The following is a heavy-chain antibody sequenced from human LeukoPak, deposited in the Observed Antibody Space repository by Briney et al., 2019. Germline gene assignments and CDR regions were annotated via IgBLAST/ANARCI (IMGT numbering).Heavy chain of an antibody. CDR1: GYTFTSYG. CDR2: ISAYNGNT. Sequence: ASVKVSCKASGYTFTSYGISWVRQAPGQGLEWMGWISAYNGNTNYAQKLQGRVTMTTDTSTSTAYMELRSLRSDDTAVYYCARAVYGKIDYYYYMDVWGKGTTVTVSS. CDR3: ARAVYGKIDYYYYMDV. D-gene: IGHD5/OR15-5a*01. J-gene: IGHJ6*03. V-gene: IGHV1-18*01.